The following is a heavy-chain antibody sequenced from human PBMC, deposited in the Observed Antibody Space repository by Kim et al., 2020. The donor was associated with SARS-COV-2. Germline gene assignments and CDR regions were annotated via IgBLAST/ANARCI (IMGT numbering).Heavy chain of an antibody. CDR2: ISSSGSTI. J-gene: IGHJ5*02. V-gene: IGHV3-48*03. CDR3: ARPGGGGYYNWFDP. D-gene: IGHD5-12*01. CDR1: GFTFSSYE. Sequence: GGSLRLSCAASGFTFSSYEMNWVRQAPGKGLEWVSYISSSGSTIYYADSVKGRFTISRDNAKNSLYLQMNSLRAEDTAVYYCARPGGGGYYNWFDPWGQGTLVTVSS.